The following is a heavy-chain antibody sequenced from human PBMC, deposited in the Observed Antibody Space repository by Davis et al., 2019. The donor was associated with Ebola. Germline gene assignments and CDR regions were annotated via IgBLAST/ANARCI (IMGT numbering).Heavy chain of an antibody. V-gene: IGHV1-18*04. CDR2: ISGFNGNT. D-gene: IGHD1/OR15-1a*01. CDR3: VRDSNNVFYGGHFFDY. Sequence: ASVKVSCKASGYTFTGYYMHWVRQAPGQGLEWMGWISGFNGNTNYAQKFQGRVTLTTDTSTTTAYMDLRSLGSDDTAVYYCVRDSNNVFYGGHFFDYWGQGTLVTVSS. J-gene: IGHJ4*02. CDR1: GYTFTGYY.